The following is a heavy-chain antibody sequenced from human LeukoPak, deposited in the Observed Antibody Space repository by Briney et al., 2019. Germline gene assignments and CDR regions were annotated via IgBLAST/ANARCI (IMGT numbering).Heavy chain of an antibody. CDR1: GFTFSTYW. J-gene: IGHJ4*02. CDR2: INGDGSST. V-gene: IGHV3-74*01. Sequence: GGSLRLSCAGSGFTFSTYWMHWVRQAPGKGLVWVSRINGDGSSTDYANSMKGRFIIFRDNARNTLYLQMNSLRAEDTAVYYCARFPTKLLWFGELLLVDYWGQGTLVTVSS. CDR3: ARFPTKLLWFGELLLVDY. D-gene: IGHD3-10*01.